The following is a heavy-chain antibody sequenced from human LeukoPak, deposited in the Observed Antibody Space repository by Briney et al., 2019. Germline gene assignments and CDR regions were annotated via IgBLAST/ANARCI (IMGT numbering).Heavy chain of an antibody. Sequence: TGGSLRLSCAASGFTFSSYSMNWVRQAPGKGLEWVSYISSSSSTIYYADSVKGRFTISRDNAKNSLYLQMNSLRAEDTAVYYCARDGVYRDPNYYYYYMDVWGRGTTVTVSS. V-gene: IGHV3-48*04. CDR3: ARDGVYRDPNYYYYYMDV. CDR2: ISSSSSTI. CDR1: GFTFSSYS. J-gene: IGHJ6*03. D-gene: IGHD2-8*01.